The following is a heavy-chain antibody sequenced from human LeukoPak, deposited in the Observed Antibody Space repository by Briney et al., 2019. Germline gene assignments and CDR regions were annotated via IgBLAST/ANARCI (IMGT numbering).Heavy chain of an antibody. V-gene: IGHV1-18*04. CDR1: GYTFTSYG. CDR2: ISAYNGNT. D-gene: IGHD2-2*01. Sequence: ASVKVSCKTSGYTFTSYGISWVRQAPGQGLEWMGWISAYNGNTNYAQKLQGRVTMTTDTPTSTAYMELRSLRSDDTAVYYCARLREDIVVVPAAMLNWFDPWGQGTLVTVSS. CDR3: ARLREDIVVVPAAMLNWFDP. J-gene: IGHJ5*02.